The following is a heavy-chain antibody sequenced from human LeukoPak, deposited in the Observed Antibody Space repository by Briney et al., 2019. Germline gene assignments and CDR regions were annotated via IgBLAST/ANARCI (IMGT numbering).Heavy chain of an antibody. CDR3: ARPSYVDTAIDAPLYYGMDV. J-gene: IGHJ6*02. V-gene: IGHV1-69*13. CDR2: IIPIFGTA. CDR1: GYTFTSYY. Sequence: ASVKVSCKASGYTFTSYYMHWVRQAPGQGLEWMGGIIPIFGTANYAQKFQGRVTITADESTSTAYMELSSLRSEDTAVYYCARPSYVDTAIDAPLYYGMDVWGQGTTVTVSS. D-gene: IGHD5-18*01.